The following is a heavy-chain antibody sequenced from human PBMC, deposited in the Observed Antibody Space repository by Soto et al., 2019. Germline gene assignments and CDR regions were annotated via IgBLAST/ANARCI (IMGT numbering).Heavy chain of an antibody. CDR1: GGSIRSGDYF. CDR2: IYHSGST. J-gene: IGHJ5*02. D-gene: IGHD3-10*01. V-gene: IGHV4-30-4*01. CDR3: ARGRVGSGSYLSTNWFDP. Sequence: SETLSLTCTVSGGSIRSGDYFWSWIRQAPGKGLEWIGYIYHSGSTHYNPSLKGRVTISVDMSKNQFSLKLSSVTAADTAVYYCARGRVGSGSYLSTNWFDPWGRGTLVTVSS.